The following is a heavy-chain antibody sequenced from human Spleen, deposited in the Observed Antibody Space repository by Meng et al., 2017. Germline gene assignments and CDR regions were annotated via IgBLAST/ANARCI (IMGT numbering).Heavy chain of an antibody. V-gene: IGHV4-34*01. Sequence: QPWGAGLLEPSEALSLTCVASGGYFSDYYWSWIRQPPGKGLEWIGEINHSGSTNYNPSLESRATISVDTSQNNLSLKLSSVTAADSAVYYCARGPTTMAHDFDYWGQGTLVTVSS. D-gene: IGHD4-11*01. CDR2: INHSGST. CDR1: GGYFSDYY. J-gene: IGHJ4*02. CDR3: ARGPTTMAHDFDY.